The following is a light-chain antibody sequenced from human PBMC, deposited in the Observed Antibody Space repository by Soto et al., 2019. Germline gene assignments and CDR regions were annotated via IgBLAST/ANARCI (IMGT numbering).Light chain of an antibody. CDR2: DAS. Sequence: PGERATLSCRASQSVSSYLAWSQQKPGQAPRLLIYDASNRATGIPARFSGSGSGTDFTLTISSLEPEDFAVYYCHQRSNWPITFGQGTRLEIK. CDR1: QSVSSY. J-gene: IGKJ5*01. CDR3: HQRSNWPIT. V-gene: IGKV3-11*01.